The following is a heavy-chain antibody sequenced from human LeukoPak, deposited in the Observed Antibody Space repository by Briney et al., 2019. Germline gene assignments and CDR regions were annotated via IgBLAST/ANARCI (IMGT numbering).Heavy chain of an antibody. Sequence: PSETLSLTCAVYGGSFSGYYWSWIRQPPGKGLEWIGEINHSGSTNYNPSLKSRVTISVDKSKNQFSLKLSSVTAADTAVYYCARDQGLRGDGMDVWGQGTTVTVSS. J-gene: IGHJ6*02. CDR3: ARDQGLRGDGMDV. CDR2: INHSGST. V-gene: IGHV4-34*01. CDR1: GGSFSGYY.